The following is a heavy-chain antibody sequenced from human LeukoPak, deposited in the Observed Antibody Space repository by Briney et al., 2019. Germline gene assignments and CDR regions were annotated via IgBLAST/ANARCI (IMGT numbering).Heavy chain of an antibody. CDR1: GFTVSSNY. CDR3: ARGVVGASTGFDY. D-gene: IGHD1-26*01. Sequence: TGGSLRLSCAASGFTVSSNYMSWVRQAPGKGLEWVSVIYSGGSTYYADSVKGRFTISRDNSKNTLYLQMNSLRAEDTAVYHCARGVVGASTGFDYWGQGTLVTVSS. J-gene: IGHJ4*02. V-gene: IGHV3-66*01. CDR2: IYSGGST.